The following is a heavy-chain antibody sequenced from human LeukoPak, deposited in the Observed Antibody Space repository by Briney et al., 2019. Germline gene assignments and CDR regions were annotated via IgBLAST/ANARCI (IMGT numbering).Heavy chain of an antibody. Sequence: SETLSLTCTVSGGSISGNYWSWIRQPPGQGLEWIAYIHSSGYTNYNPSLMSRVTISVDTSNNQFSLKVTSVTAADTAIYYCTQRQGPTSGSYDYFDPWGQGALVTVSS. CDR1: GGSISGNY. CDR2: IHSSGYT. J-gene: IGHJ5*02. CDR3: TQRQGPTSGSYDYFDP. D-gene: IGHD1-26*01. V-gene: IGHV4-4*09.